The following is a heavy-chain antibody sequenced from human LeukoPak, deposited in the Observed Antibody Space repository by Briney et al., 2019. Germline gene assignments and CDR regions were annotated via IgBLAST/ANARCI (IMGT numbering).Heavy chain of an antibody. CDR2: ISYDGSNK. V-gene: IGHV3-30*04. D-gene: IGHD3-10*01. CDR3: ATDWWEYGSGSYLNY. CDR1: GFTFSSYA. Sequence: GGSLRLSCAASGFTFSSYAMHWVRQAPGKGLEWVAVISYDGSNKYYADSVKGRFTISRDNSKNTLSLQMNSLRAEDTAVYYCATDWWEYGSGSYLNYWGQGTLVTVSS. J-gene: IGHJ4*02.